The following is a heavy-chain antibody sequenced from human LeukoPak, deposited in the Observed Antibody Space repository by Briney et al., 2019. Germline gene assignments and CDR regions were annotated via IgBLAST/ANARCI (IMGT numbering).Heavy chain of an antibody. D-gene: IGHD1-26*01. CDR1: GGSISSSSYY. CDR2: IYYSGST. J-gene: IGHJ3*02. Sequence: SETLSLTCTVSGGSISSSSYYWGWIRQPPGEGLEWIGNIYYSGSTYYNPSLKSRVTISVDTSKNQFSLKLSSVTAADTAAYYCARDSGSYPHATFDIWGQGTMVTVSS. CDR3: ARDSGSYPHATFDI. V-gene: IGHV4-39*07.